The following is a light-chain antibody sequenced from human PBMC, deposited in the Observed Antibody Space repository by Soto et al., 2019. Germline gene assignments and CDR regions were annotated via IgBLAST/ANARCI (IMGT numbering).Light chain of an antibody. V-gene: IGKV1-5*01. CDR1: QSISSW. Sequence: DIPMTPSPSTLSASVGDRVTITCRASQSISSWLAWYQRKPGKAPKLLIYDASSLESGVPSRFSGSGSGTEFTLTISSLQPDDFATYYCQQSTAYTFGQGTKLEIK. J-gene: IGKJ2*01. CDR2: DAS. CDR3: QQSTAYT.